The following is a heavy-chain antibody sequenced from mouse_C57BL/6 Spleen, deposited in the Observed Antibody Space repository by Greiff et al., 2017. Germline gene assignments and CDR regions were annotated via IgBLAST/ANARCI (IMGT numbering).Heavy chain of an antibody. J-gene: IGHJ2*01. V-gene: IGHV2-9-1*01. CDR3: ARANWEGPAYYFDY. Sequence: VQLVESGPGLVAPSQSLSITCTASGFSLTSYAISWVRQPPGKGLEWLGVIWTGGGTNYYSALKSKRSISKDNSKSQLFLKMYSLQTDHTARYYCARANWEGPAYYFDYWGQGTTLTVSS. D-gene: IGHD4-1*01. CDR1: GFSLTSYA. CDR2: IWTGGGT.